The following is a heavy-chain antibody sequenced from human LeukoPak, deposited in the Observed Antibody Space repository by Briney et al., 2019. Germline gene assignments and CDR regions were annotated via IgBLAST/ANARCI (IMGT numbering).Heavy chain of an antibody. Sequence: GGSLRLSCAASGFTFSRNAMSWVRQAPGKGLEWVSGLSDNGLTTYYADSVKGRFTISRDNSKNTLYLQMSSLRAEDTAVYYCAKLPNNYYCYMDVWGKGTTVTVSS. V-gene: IGHV3-23*01. J-gene: IGHJ6*03. CDR2: LSDNGLTT. CDR1: GFTFSRNA. CDR3: AKLPNNYYCYMDV.